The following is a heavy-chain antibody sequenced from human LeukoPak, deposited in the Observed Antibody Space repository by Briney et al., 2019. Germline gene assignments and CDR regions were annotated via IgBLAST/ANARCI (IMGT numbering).Heavy chain of an antibody. V-gene: IGHV3-66*01. CDR1: GFTVSSNY. CDR3: ARVFVNYFDY. CDR2: IYSGGST. J-gene: IGHJ4*02. Sequence: TGGSLRLSCAASGFTVSSNYMSWVRQAPGKGLEWVSVIYSGGSTYYADSVKGRFTISRDNSKNTLYLQMNSLRAEDTAVYYCARVFVNYFDYWGQGTLVTVSS.